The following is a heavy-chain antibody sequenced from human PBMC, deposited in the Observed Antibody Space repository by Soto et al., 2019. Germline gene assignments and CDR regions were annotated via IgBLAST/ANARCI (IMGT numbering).Heavy chain of an antibody. V-gene: IGHV3-23*01. CDR1: GFTFSSYA. Sequence: EVQLLESGGGLVQPGGSLRLSCAASGFTFSSYAMTWVRQAPGQGLEWVSVISGSGGSTYYADSVKGRFTISRDNSKNTRYLQMNSLRAEDTAVYYCASRSSGGELDYGGQGTLVTVSS. CDR3: ASRSSGGELDY. CDR2: ISGSGGST. D-gene: IGHD6-19*01. J-gene: IGHJ4*02.